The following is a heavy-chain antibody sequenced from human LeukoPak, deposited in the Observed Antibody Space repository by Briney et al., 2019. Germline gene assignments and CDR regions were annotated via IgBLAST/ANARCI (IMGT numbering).Heavy chain of an antibody. CDR2: ISAYNGNT. D-gene: IGHD4-23*01. J-gene: IGHJ4*02. CDR1: GYTFTSYY. CDR3: ARDSVGGNSREFDY. V-gene: IGHV1-18*04. Sequence: ASVKVSCKASGYTFTSYYMHWVRQAPGQGLEWMGWISAYNGNTNYAQKLQGRVTMTTDTSTSTAYMELRSLRSDDTAVYYCARDSVGGNSREFDYWGQGTLVTVSS.